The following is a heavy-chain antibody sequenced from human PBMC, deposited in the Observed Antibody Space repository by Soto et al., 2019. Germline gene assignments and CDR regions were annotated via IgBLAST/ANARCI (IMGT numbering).Heavy chain of an antibody. D-gene: IGHD3-3*01. CDR2: IDHSGYT. Sequence: SETLSLTCAVYGGSFSGYYWNWIRQPPGKGLEGIGEIDHSGYTNYNPSLKSRVTISVDTSKNQCSLRLTSVTAADTAVYYCARVRDWFDPWGQGTLVTVSS. CDR1: GGSFSGYY. V-gene: IGHV4-34*01. J-gene: IGHJ5*02. CDR3: ARVRDWFDP.